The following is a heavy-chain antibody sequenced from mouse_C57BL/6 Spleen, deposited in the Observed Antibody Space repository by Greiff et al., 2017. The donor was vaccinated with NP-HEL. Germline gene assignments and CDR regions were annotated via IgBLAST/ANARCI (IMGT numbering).Heavy chain of an antibody. D-gene: IGHD4-1*01. J-gene: IGHJ2*01. Sequence: QVQLQQQPGAELVKPGASVKLSCKASGYTFTSYWMHWVKQRPGRGLEWIGRIDPNSGGTKYNEKFKSKATLTVDKPSSTAYMQLSSLTSEDSAVYYCARVPNWDVEDYFDYWGQGTTLTVSS. CDR2: IDPNSGGT. CDR3: ARVPNWDVEDYFDY. CDR1: GYTFTSYW. V-gene: IGHV1-72*01.